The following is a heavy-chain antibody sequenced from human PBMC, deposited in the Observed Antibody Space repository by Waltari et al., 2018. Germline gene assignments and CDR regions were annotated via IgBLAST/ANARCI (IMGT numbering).Heavy chain of an antibody. D-gene: IGHD2-15*01. Sequence: QLQLQESGPGLVKASETLSLTCTLSVDSISRSSYYWGWVRQPPGKGLEWIGNMYDSGSTYYNPSLKSRVTISGDTSKSQFSLKLSSVTAADTSMYYCVRHARTTSGGKHFDHWGQGMLVTVSP. V-gene: IGHV4-39*01. CDR1: VDSISRSSYY. J-gene: IGHJ4*02. CDR3: VRHARTTSGGKHFDH. CDR2: MYDSGST.